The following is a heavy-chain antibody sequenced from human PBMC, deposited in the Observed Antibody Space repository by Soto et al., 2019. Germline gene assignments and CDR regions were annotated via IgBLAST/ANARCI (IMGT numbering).Heavy chain of an antibody. Sequence: PGESLKSSGKASGYSITIYCIAWVLQMPGQGLEWMGIIFPDDSDTRYSPSFQGQVTISADKSISTAYVQWSSLKASDTAMYYCTRGGVATRTFDYWGQGTLVTVSS. J-gene: IGHJ4*02. CDR1: GYSITIYC. CDR2: IFPDDSDT. D-gene: IGHD3-3*01. V-gene: IGHV5-51*01. CDR3: TRGGVATRTFDY.